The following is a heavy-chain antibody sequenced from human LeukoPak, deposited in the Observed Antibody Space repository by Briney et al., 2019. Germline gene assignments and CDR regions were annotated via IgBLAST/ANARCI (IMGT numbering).Heavy chain of an antibody. J-gene: IGHJ3*02. V-gene: IGHV3-49*03. CDR1: GFTFGDYA. Sequence: GGSLRLSCTASGFTFGDYAMSWFRQAPGKGLEWVGFIRSKAYGGTTEYAASVKGRFTISRDDSKSIAYLQMNSLKTEDTAVYYCTSPRWLQLRENAFDIWGQGTMVTVSS. D-gene: IGHD5-24*01. CDR2: IRSKAYGGTT. CDR3: TSPRWLQLRENAFDI.